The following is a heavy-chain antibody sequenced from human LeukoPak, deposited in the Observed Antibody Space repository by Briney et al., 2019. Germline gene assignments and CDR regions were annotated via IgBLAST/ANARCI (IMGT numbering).Heavy chain of an antibody. Sequence: ASVKVSCKASGGTFSSYAISWVRQAPGQGLEWMGGIIPIFGTANYAQKFQGRVTITADESTSTAYMELGGLRSEDTAVYYCARHRFEYSSSSDFDYWGQGTLVTVSS. J-gene: IGHJ4*02. CDR1: GGTFSSYA. CDR3: ARHRFEYSSSSDFDY. D-gene: IGHD6-6*01. CDR2: IIPIFGTA. V-gene: IGHV1-69*13.